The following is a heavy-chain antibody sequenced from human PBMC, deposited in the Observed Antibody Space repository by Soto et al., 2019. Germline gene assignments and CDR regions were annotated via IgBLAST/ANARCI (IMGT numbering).Heavy chain of an antibody. D-gene: IGHD6-19*01. CDR2: IYLDDDK. CDR3: AHIVVAGLGYYFDY. J-gene: IGHJ4*02. Sequence: QITLKESGPTLVKPTQTLTLTCTFSGFSLSSTRMAVGWIRQPPGKALEWLALIYLDDDKRYSPFLKSRLTIXTXTXKNQVVLTMSNMDPVDTARYYCAHIVVAGLGYYFDYWGQGTLVTVSS. V-gene: IGHV2-5*02. CDR1: GFSLSSTRMA.